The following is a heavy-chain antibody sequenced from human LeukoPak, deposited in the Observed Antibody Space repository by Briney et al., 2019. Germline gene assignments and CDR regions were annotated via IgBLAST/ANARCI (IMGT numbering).Heavy chain of an antibody. CDR2: IYSAKTT. Sequence: PSETLSLTCTVPGASISRSYWSWIRQFPGKELQWIGYIYSAKTTIYNPSLNSQATISADTSNNRVSLHLTSVTAADTAVYFCAREVFKSSPQYDSQWGQGTLVTVTS. D-gene: IGHD3-22*01. V-gene: IGHV4-4*08. CDR1: GASISRSY. J-gene: IGHJ1*01. CDR3: AREVFKSSPQYDSQ.